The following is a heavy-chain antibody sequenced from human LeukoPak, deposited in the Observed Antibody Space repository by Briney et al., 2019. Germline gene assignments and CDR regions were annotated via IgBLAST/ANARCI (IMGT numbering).Heavy chain of an antibody. V-gene: IGHV3-30-3*01. J-gene: IGHJ4*02. CDR3: AKDLGFVGLDY. D-gene: IGHD1-26*01. Sequence: PGGSLSLSCAASGFTFNTYAMHWVRQAPGKGLEWVAVISYDGSNKYYADSVKGRLTISRDNSKNTLYLQMNSLRAEDTAVYYCAKDLGFVGLDYWGQGTLVTVSS. CDR1: GFTFNTYA. CDR2: ISYDGSNK.